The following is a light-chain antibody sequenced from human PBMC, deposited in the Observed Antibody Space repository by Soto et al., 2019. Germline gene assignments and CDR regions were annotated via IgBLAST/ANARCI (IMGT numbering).Light chain of an antibody. CDR1: HRVRSN. CDR3: QQRSDWPIT. Sequence: IVLTQSPVPLSVSPGERATLSCSASHRVRSNLAWYQHKPGQAPSLLIYGAFTRATGIPASFRGSGYETDFTLTINSLDADDFAVYNCQQRSDWPITFGQGTRLEIK. V-gene: IGKV3-11*01. J-gene: IGKJ5*01. CDR2: GAF.